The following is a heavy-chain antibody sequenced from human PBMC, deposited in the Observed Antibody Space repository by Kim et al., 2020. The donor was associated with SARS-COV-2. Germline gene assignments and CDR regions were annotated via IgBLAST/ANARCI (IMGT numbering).Heavy chain of an antibody. V-gene: IGHV3-7*03. CDR2: IKQDGSEK. CDR1: GFTFSSYW. Sequence: GGSLRLSCAASGFTFSSYWMSWVRQAPGKGLEWVANIKQDGSEKYYVDSVKGRFTISRDNAKNSLYLQMNSLRAEDTAVYYCARVKSKGGGFYYYYYYGMDVWGQGTTVTVSS. J-gene: IGHJ6*02. D-gene: IGHD5-12*01. CDR3: ARVKSKGGGFYYYYYYGMDV.